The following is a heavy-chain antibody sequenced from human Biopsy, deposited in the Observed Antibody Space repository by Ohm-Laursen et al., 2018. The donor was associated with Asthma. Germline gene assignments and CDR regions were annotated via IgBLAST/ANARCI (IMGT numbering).Heavy chain of an antibody. V-gene: IGHV1-69*01. CDR1: GGTFNTYV. CDR2: INSVFGTT. D-gene: IGHD2-2*01. J-gene: IGHJ4*02. CDR3: ARKAGSCISRTCYSLDF. Sequence: SSVKVSCKSLGGTFNTYVIGWVRQAPGQGVEWMGGINSVFGTTTYPQKFQDRVTITEDDSTSTVYMELSSLRSEDTAVYYCARKAGSCISRTCYSLDFWGQGTLVTVSS.